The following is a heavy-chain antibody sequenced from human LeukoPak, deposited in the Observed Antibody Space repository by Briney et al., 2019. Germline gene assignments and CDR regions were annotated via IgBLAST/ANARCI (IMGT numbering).Heavy chain of an antibody. CDR3: ARDNDGDYPDAFDI. J-gene: IGHJ3*02. D-gene: IGHD4-17*01. Sequence: GGSLRLSCAASGFTVSSNYMSWVRQAPGKGLEWVSVIYSGGSTYYADSVKGRFTISRDNSKNTLYLQMNSLRAEDTAVYYCARDNDGDYPDAFDIWGQGTMVTVSS. CDR2: IYSGGST. CDR1: GFTVSSNY. V-gene: IGHV3-53*01.